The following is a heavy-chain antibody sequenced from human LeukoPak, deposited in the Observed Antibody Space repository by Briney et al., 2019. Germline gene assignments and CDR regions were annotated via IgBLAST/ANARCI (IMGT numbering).Heavy chain of an antibody. Sequence: SETLSLTCTVSGDSISSGNYWGWIRQPPGKGLEWIASIYYTGTTHYNPSLKSRVTMSLDTSNNQFSLKLSSVTAADTAVYYCVTVGATAFDYWGQGTLVTVSS. CDR1: GDSISSGNY. CDR2: IYYTGTT. J-gene: IGHJ4*02. V-gene: IGHV4-38-2*02. D-gene: IGHD1-26*01. CDR3: VTVGATAFDY.